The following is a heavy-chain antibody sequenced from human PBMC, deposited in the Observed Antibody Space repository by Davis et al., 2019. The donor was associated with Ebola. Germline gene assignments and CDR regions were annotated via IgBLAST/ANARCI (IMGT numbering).Heavy chain of an antibody. Sequence: GESLKISCAASGFSFRTYSMNWVRQAPGKGLEWISFISAGSSTIYYADSVKGRFTISRDNAKNSLYLQMNSLRAEDTAVYYCARVWSGYYKAGFDYWGQGTLVTVSS. D-gene: IGHD3-3*01. CDR2: ISAGSSTI. CDR3: ARVWSGYYKAGFDY. J-gene: IGHJ4*02. V-gene: IGHV3-48*04. CDR1: GFSFRTYS.